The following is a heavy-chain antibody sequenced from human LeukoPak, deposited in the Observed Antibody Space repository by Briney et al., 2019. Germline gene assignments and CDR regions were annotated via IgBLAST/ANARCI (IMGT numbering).Heavy chain of an antibody. CDR1: GGSISSYS. J-gene: IGHJ4*02. CDR3: ARASSGSYYYFDY. CDR2: IYTSGST. Sequence: SETLSLTCTVSGGSISSYSWNWIRQPAGRGLEWIGRIYTSGSTNYNPSLKSRVAMSVDTSKNQFSLKLSSVTAADTAIYYCARASSGSYYYFDYWGQGTLVTVSS. V-gene: IGHV4-4*07. D-gene: IGHD3-22*01.